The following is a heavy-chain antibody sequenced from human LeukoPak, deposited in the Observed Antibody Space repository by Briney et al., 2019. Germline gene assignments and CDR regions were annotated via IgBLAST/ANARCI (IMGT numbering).Heavy chain of an antibody. D-gene: IGHD3-22*01. CDR1: GYTFTSYY. CDR2: INPSGDST. V-gene: IGHV1-46*01. Sequence: APVKVSSEASGYTFTSYYMHWVRQAPGQALERMGIINPSGDSTSYAQKFQGRVTMTRDTCTSTVYMELSSLRSEDTAVYYCARDRVGYDSSGLDYWGQGTLVTVSS. CDR3: ARDRVGYDSSGLDY. J-gene: IGHJ4*02.